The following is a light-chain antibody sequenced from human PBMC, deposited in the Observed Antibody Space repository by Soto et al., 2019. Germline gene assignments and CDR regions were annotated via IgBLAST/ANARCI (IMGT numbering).Light chain of an antibody. V-gene: IGLV1-44*01. Sequence: QLVLTQPPSASGTPGQRVTISCSGSSSNIGSNTVHWYHQLPGTAPKLLIYSNNQRPSGVPARFSGSKSGTSASLAISGLQSEDEADYYCAAWDDSLNGVVFGGGTQLTVL. CDR3: AAWDDSLNGVV. CDR2: SNN. J-gene: IGLJ2*01. CDR1: SSNIGSNT.